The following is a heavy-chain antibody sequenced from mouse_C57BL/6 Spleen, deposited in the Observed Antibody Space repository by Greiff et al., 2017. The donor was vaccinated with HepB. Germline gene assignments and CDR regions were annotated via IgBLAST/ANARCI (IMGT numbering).Heavy chain of an antibody. J-gene: IGHJ2*01. Sequence: DVMLVESEEGLVQPGSSMKLSCTASGFTFSDYYMAWVRQVPEKGLEWVANINYDGSSTYYLDSLKSRFIISRDNAKNILYLQMSSLKSEDTATYYCARYSNYLDYWGQGTTLTVSS. D-gene: IGHD2-5*01. CDR3: ARYSNYLDY. CDR1: GFTFSDYY. V-gene: IGHV5-16*01. CDR2: INYDGSST.